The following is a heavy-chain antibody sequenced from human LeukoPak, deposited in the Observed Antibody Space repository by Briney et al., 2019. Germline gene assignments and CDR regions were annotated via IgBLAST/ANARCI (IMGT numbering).Heavy chain of an antibody. D-gene: IGHD1-26*01. J-gene: IGHJ4*02. V-gene: IGHV1-8*01. CDR2: MNPNSGNT. CDR1: GYTFTSYD. CDR3: ARGVRRTYSGSFGY. Sequence: VSVKVSCTASGYTFTSYDINWVRQATGQGLEWMGWMNPNSGNTGYAQKFQGRVTMTRNTSISTAYMELSSLRSEDTAVYYCARGVRRTYSGSFGYWGQGTLVTVSS.